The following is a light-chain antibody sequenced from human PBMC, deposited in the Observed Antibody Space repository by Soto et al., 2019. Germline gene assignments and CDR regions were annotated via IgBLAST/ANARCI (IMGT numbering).Light chain of an antibody. Sequence: QSVLTQPASVSGSPGQSITISCTGSNSGVGGYNYVSWYQQYPGKPPKLMIYDVSNRPSGVSHRFSGSKSGYTASLTISGLQAEDEAHYYCISYTSSSTRVVFGGGTKVTVL. CDR3: ISYTSSSTRVV. J-gene: IGLJ2*01. CDR2: DVS. V-gene: IGLV2-14*03. CDR1: NSGVGGYNY.